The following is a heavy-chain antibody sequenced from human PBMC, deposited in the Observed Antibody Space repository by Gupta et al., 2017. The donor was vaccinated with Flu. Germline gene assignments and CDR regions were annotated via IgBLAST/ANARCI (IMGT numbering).Heavy chain of an antibody. Sequence: KGLVWVSRINSEGSSTSYADSVKGRFTISRDNAKNTLYLQMNSLRAEDTAVYYCARGASTTVTTDYYYGMDVWGQGTTVTVSS. CDR3: ARGASTTVTTDYYYGMDV. J-gene: IGHJ6*02. CDR2: INSEGSST. V-gene: IGHV3-74*01. D-gene: IGHD4-17*01.